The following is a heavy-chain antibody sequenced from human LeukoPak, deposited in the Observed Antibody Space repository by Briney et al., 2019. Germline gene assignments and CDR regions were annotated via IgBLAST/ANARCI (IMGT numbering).Heavy chain of an antibody. CDR1: GFTFSSYS. Sequence: GGSLRLSCAASGFTFSSYSMNWVRQAPGKGLEWVSSISSSSSYIYYADSVKGRFTISRDNAKNSLYLQMNSLRAEDAAVYYCARGIAVAGTDYWGQGTLVTVSS. CDR3: ARGIAVAGTDY. CDR2: ISSSSSYI. V-gene: IGHV3-21*01. D-gene: IGHD6-19*01. J-gene: IGHJ4*02.